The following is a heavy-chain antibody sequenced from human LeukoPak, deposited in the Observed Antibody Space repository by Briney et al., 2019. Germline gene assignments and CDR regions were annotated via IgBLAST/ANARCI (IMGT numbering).Heavy chain of an antibody. J-gene: IGHJ6*02. CDR3: TRDLAAVPGPRMDV. CDR2: INPDGSER. D-gene: IGHD6-19*01. Sequence: GGSPRLSCAASGFSFSSYYMSWVRQAPGKGLEWVALINPDGSERYYVDSVKGRFTISRDNAKNSLYLQMDSLRDDDTAMYFCTRDLAAVPGPRMDVWGQGTTVTVSS. CDR1: GFSFSSYY. V-gene: IGHV3-7*03.